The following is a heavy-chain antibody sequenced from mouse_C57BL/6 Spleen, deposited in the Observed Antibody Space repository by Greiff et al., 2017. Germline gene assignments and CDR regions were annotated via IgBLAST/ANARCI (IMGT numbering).Heavy chain of an antibody. D-gene: IGHD1-2*01. Sequence: VQLQQPGAELVKPGASVKLSCKASGYTFTSYWMQWVKQRPGQGLEWIGEIDPSDSYTNYTQKFKGKATLTVDTSSSTAYMQLSSLTSEDSAVYYCATSLLRYAMDYWGQGTSVTVSS. CDR3: ATSLLRYAMDY. V-gene: IGHV1-50*01. J-gene: IGHJ4*01. CDR2: IDPSDSYT. CDR1: GYTFTSYW.